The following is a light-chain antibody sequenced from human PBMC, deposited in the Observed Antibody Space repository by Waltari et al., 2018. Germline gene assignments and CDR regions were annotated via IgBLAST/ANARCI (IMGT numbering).Light chain of an antibody. Sequence: SYVLTQPPSESVAPGKTARITCGGNNLGSKSVPWYQQKPGQAPVLVIYYDSDRPSGIPERFSGSNSGNPATLTISRVEAGDEADYHCQVWDSSSDHRVFGGGTKLTVL. CDR1: NLGSKS. V-gene: IGLV3-21*01. CDR3: QVWDSSSDHRV. CDR2: YDS. J-gene: IGLJ3*02.